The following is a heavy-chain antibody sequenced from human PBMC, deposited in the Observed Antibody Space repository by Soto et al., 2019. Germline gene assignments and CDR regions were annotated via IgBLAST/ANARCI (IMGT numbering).Heavy chain of an antibody. Sequence: GGSLRLSCAASGFTVSSNYMSWVRQSPGKGLEWVSVIYSCGSTYYADSVKGRFTISRDNSKNTLYLQMNSLTAADTAVYYCARAFDDSSGYYGALGYWGQGTLVTVSS. V-gene: IGHV3-53*01. CDR1: GFTVSSNY. CDR3: ARAFDDSSGYYGALGY. J-gene: IGHJ4*02. D-gene: IGHD3-22*01. CDR2: IYSCGST.